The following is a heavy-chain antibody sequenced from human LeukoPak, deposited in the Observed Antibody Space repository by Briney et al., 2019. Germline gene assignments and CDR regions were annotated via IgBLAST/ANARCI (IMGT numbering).Heavy chain of an antibody. J-gene: IGHJ4*02. Sequence: ASVKVSCKVSGYTVTEVSMHWVRQAPGKGLEWMGGFDPEDGETIYAQKFQGRVTMTEDTSIHTAYMELSSLRSEDTAVYYCATTVVGATGTGYWGQGTLVTVSS. V-gene: IGHV1-24*01. D-gene: IGHD1-26*01. CDR1: GYTVTEVS. CDR3: ATTVVGATGTGY. CDR2: FDPEDGET.